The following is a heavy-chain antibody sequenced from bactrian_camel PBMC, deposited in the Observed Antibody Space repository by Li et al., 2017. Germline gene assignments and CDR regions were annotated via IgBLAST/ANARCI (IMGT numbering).Heavy chain of an antibody. D-gene: IGHD7*01. CDR1: PATYTFKQYC. Sequence: HVQLVESGGGSVQAGGSLNLSCSVSPATYTFKQYCMGWFRQAPGKEREAVAAISSDGNTDYADSVKGRFTISQDMAKNTVYLQMDSLKPEDSGMYRCAVDQPCNACRGGHCPYPSSFGHWGQGTQVTVS. CDR2: ISSDGNT. J-gene: IGHJ6*01. V-gene: IGHV3S53*01. CDR3: AVDQPCNACRGGHCPYPSSFGH.